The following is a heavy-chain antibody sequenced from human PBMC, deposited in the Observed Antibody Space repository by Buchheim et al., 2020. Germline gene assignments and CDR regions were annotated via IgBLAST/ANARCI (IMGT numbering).Heavy chain of an antibody. CDR2: IIPILGIA. V-gene: IGHV1-69*04. CDR1: GGTFSSYA. J-gene: IGHJ4*02. D-gene: IGHD6-13*01. CDR3: AREYSIAAQQNYFDY. Sequence: QVQLVQSGAEVKKPGSSVKVSCKASGGTFSSYAISWVRQAPGQGLEWMGRIIPILGIANYAQKFQGRVTITAAKSTITAYMELSSLRSEDTAVYYCAREYSIAAQQNYFDYWGQGTL.